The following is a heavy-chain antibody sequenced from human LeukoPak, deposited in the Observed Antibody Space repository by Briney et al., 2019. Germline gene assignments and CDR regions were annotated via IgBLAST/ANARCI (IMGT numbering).Heavy chain of an antibody. CDR2: IYHSGST. CDR3: ARDFWGDAFDI. CDR1: GGSISSGGYS. J-gene: IGHJ3*02. Sequence: SETLSLTCAVYGGSISSGGYSWSWIRQPPGKGLEWIGYIYHSGSTYYNPSLKSRVTISVDRSKNQFSLKLSSVTAADTAVYYCARDFWGDAFDIWGQGTMVTVSS. D-gene: IGHD3-16*01. V-gene: IGHV4-30-2*01.